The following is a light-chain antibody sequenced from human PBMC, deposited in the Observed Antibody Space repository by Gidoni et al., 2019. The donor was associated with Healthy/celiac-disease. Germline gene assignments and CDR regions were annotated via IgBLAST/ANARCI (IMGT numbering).Light chain of an antibody. CDR2: AAS. J-gene: IGKJ4*01. CDR1: QGISSY. CDR3: QQLNSYPLT. Sequence: IQWTQSPSSLSASVGDRVTITCRASQGISSYLAWYQHKPGKAPKLLIYAASTLQSGVPSRFSGSGSGTDFTLTISSLQPEDFATYYCQQLNSYPLTFGGGTKVEIK. V-gene: IGKV1-9*01.